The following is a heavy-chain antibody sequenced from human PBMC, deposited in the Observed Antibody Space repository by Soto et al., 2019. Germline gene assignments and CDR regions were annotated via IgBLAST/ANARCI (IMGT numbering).Heavy chain of an antibody. Sequence: HLQLQESGSGLVKPSQTLSLTCAVSGGSISSGGYSWSWIRQPPGKGLEWIGYIYHSGSTYYNPSLKSRVTISVDRSKNQFSLKLSSVTAADTAVYYCARFYGDYANWFDPWGQGTLVTVSS. CDR2: IYHSGST. V-gene: IGHV4-30-2*01. CDR1: GGSISSGGYS. D-gene: IGHD4-17*01. J-gene: IGHJ5*02. CDR3: ARFYGDYANWFDP.